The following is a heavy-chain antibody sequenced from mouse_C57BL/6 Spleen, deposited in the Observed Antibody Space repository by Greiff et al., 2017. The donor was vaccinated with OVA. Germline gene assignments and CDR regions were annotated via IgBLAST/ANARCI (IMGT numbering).Heavy chain of an antibody. CDR2: IDPSDSET. D-gene: IGHD2-5*01. J-gene: IGHJ3*01. V-gene: IGHV1-52*01. CDR1: GYTFTSYW. Sequence: QVQLQQPGAELVRPGSSVKLSCKASGYTFTSYWMHWVKQRPIQGLEWIGNIDPSDSETHYNQKFKDKATLTVDKSSSTAYMQLSSLTSEDSAVXYCAREAYYSNYTGFAYRGQGTLVTVSA. CDR3: AREAYYSNYTGFAY.